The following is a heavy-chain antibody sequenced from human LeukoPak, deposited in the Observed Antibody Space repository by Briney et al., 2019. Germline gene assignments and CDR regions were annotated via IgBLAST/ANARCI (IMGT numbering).Heavy chain of an antibody. J-gene: IGHJ6*03. Sequence: AASVKVSCKASGGTFSSYAISWVRQAPGQGLEWMGGIIPIFGTANYAQKFQGRVTITTDESTSTAYMELSSLRSEDTAVYYCARGLLGYCSSTSCYTYYYYYMDVWGKGTTVTVSS. CDR2: IIPIFGTA. D-gene: IGHD2-2*01. CDR3: ARGLLGYCSSTSCYTYYYYYMDV. CDR1: GGTFSSYA. V-gene: IGHV1-69*05.